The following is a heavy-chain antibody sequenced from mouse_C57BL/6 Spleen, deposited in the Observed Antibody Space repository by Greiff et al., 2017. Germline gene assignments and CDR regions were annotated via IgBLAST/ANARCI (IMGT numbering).Heavy chain of an antibody. Sequence: QVQLQQPGAELVKPGASVKLSCKASGYTFTSYWMHWVKQRPGQGLEWIGMIHPNSGSTNYNEKFKSKATLTVDKSSSTAYMQLSSLTSEDSAVYYCARYYYGSSPGYAIDDWGKGTTVTVSS. V-gene: IGHV1-64*01. CDR3: ARYYYGSSPGYAIDD. D-gene: IGHD1-1*01. CDR1: GYTFTSYW. CDR2: IHPNSGST. J-gene: IGHJ4*01.